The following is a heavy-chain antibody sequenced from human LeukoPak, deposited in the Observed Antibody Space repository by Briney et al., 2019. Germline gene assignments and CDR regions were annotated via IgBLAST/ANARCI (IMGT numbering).Heavy chain of an antibody. Sequence: GRSLRLSCAASGFTFSSYGMHWVRQAPGKGLEWVAVISYDGSNKYYADSVKGRFTISRDNSKNTLYLQMNSLRAEDTAVYYCATLSQYQLLSPGDDDPWGQGTLVTVSS. CDR1: GFTFSSYG. V-gene: IGHV3-30*03. CDR3: ATLSQYQLLSPGDDDP. D-gene: IGHD2-2*01. J-gene: IGHJ5*02. CDR2: ISYDGSNK.